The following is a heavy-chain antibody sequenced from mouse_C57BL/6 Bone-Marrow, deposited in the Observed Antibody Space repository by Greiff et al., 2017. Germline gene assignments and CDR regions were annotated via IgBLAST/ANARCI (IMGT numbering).Heavy chain of an antibody. V-gene: IGHV5-12*01. CDR2: ISNGGGSYT. CDR1: GFTFSDYY. J-gene: IGHJ3*02. Sequence: EVQGVESGGGLVQPGGSLKLSCAASGFTFSDYYMYWVRQTPEKRLEWVAYISNGGGSYTYYPDNVKGRFTISRDNAKNNLYLQMSHLKSEDTAMYYCARGIYGGYWGQGTLVTVSA. CDR3: ARGIYGGY. D-gene: IGHD1-1*01.